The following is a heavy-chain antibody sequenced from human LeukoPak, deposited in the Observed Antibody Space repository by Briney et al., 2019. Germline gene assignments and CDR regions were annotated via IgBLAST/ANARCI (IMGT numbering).Heavy chain of an antibody. CDR2: VNAGNGNT. CDR1: GYTFTSYA. D-gene: IGHD1-26*01. V-gene: IGHV1-3*01. Sequence: ASVKVSCKASGYTFTSYATHSARQAPGQRLESMGWVNAGNGNTKYSQKFQGRVTITRDTSASTAYMELSSLRSEDTAVYYCASGGGYQKAFDIWGQGTMVTVSS. J-gene: IGHJ3*02. CDR3: ASGGGYQKAFDI.